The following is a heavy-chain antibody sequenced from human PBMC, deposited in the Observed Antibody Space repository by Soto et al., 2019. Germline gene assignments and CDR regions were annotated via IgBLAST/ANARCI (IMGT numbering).Heavy chain of an antibody. V-gene: IGHV1-18*04. Sequence: ASVKVSCKASGYTFTSYGISWVRQAPGQGLEWMGWISAYNGNTNYAQKLQGRVTMTTDTSTSTAYMELRSLRSDDTAVYYCAGVSRHIVVVTPHDASEIGGQVTMVTVSS. CDR3: AGVSRHIVVVTPHDASEI. D-gene: IGHD2-21*02. CDR1: GYTFTSYG. CDR2: ISAYNGNT. J-gene: IGHJ3*02.